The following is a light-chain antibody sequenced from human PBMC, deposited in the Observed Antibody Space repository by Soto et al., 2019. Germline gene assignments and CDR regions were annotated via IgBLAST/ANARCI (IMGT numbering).Light chain of an antibody. CDR3: QSYDNSLNGIV. Sequence: QPVLTQPPSVSGAPGQRVTISCTGGSSNIGANYDVHWYQQLPGTAPKLLIYNSSNRPSRVPDRFFGSRSGTSASLAITGLRAEDEADYYCQSYDNSLNGIVFGGGTKVTVL. V-gene: IGLV1-40*01. CDR2: NSS. J-gene: IGLJ2*01. CDR1: SSNIGANYD.